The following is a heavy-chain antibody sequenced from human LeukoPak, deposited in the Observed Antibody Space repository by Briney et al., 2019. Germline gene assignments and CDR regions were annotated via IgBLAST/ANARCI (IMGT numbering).Heavy chain of an antibody. CDR2: IVVGSGNT. D-gene: IGHD3-10*01. CDR3: ATNRVHYYGSGSLGY. J-gene: IGHJ4*02. Sequence: SVKVSCKASGLTFTSSAMQWVRQARGQRLEWIGWIVVGSGNTNYAQKFQERVTITRDMSTSTAYMELSSLRSEDTAVYYCATNRVHYYGSGSLGYWGQGTLVTVSS. V-gene: IGHV1-58*02. CDR1: GLTFTSSA.